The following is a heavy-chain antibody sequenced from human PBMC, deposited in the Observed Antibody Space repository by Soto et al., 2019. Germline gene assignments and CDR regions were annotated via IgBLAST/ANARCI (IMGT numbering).Heavy chain of an antibody. CDR2: ICYDGSLK. Sequence: PGRSLRLSCAASGFTFSSYGMHWVRQAPCKGLEWVAAICYDGSLKYYADSVKGRFTISRDNSKNTLYLQMNSLRAEDTSVYHCARSVVVVLGAISKWCDPWGQGTLVTVSS. D-gene: IGHD2-2*02. CDR1: GFTFSSYG. V-gene: IGHV3-33*01. J-gene: IGHJ5*02. CDR3: ARSVVVVLGAISKWCDP.